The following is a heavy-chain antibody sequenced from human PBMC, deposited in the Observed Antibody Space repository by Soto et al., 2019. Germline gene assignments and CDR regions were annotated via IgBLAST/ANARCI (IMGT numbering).Heavy chain of an antibody. D-gene: IGHD3-10*01. CDR2: IRSKANNYTT. CDR3: SRLGFASHGVDF. J-gene: IGHJ4*02. Sequence: EGQLVESGGGLVQPGGSLKLSCAASGFIFSNSAIHWVRQASGKGLEWVDRIRSKANNYTTTYTASVKGRFTISRDDSKNTAYLQMSSLKSEDTAVYYCSRLGFASHGVDFWGLGTLVTVSS. V-gene: IGHV3-73*02. CDR1: GFIFSNSA.